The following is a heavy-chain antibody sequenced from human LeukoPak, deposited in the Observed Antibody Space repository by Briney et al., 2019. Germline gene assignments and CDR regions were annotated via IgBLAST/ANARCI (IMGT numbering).Heavy chain of an antibody. CDR1: GGSISSSSYY. CDR3: ARIATAVAI. CDR2: IYHSGST. J-gene: IGHJ4*02. D-gene: IGHD6-19*01. V-gene: IGHV4-39*07. Sequence: SETLSLTCTVSGGSISSSSYYWGWIRQPPGKGLEWIGSIYHSGSTYYNPSLKSRVTISVDTSKNQFSLKLSSVTAADTAVYYCARIATAVAIWGQGTLITVSS.